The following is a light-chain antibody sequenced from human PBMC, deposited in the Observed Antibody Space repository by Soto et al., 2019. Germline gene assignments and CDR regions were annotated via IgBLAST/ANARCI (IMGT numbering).Light chain of an antibody. V-gene: IGKV3-20*01. CDR2: GAS. J-gene: IGKJ5*01. Sequence: EIVLTQSPGTLSLSPGERATLSCRASQSVSSSYLAWYQQKPGQAPRLLIYGASGRATGIPDRFSGSGSGTDFTLTISRLEPEAFAVYSCQQYGSSPPVTFGQGTRLEIK. CDR3: QQYGSSPPVT. CDR1: QSVSSSY.